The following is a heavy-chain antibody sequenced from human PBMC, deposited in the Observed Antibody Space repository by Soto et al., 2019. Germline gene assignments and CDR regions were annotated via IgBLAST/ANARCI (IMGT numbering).Heavy chain of an antibody. V-gene: IGHV3-48*02. CDR1: GFTFSSSH. Sequence: GGSLRLSCAASGFTFSSSHMNWVRQAPGKGLEWVSYIGSSSGSIYYADSVKGRPTISRDNAENSLFLQMNSLRDEDTAVYYCAGDLKSLTYFGSGDHWGQGTLVTVSS. J-gene: IGHJ4*02. CDR2: IGSSSGSI. D-gene: IGHD3-10*01. CDR3: AGDLKSLTYFGSGDH.